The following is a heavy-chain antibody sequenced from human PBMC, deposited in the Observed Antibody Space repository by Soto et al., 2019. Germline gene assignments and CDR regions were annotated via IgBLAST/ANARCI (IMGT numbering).Heavy chain of an antibody. CDR3: DRDAFDI. J-gene: IGHJ3*02. CDR1: GFTFSSYG. Sequence: QVQLVESGGGVVQPGRSLRLSCAASGFTFSSYGMHWVRQAPGKGLEWVAVISYDGSNKYYADSVKGRFTISRDNSKNTLYLQMNSLRAEDTAVYYCDRDAFDIWGQGTMVTVSS. V-gene: IGHV3-30*03. CDR2: ISYDGSNK.